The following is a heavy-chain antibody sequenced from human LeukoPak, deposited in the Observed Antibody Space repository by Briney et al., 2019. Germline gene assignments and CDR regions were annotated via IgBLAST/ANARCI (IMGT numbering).Heavy chain of an antibody. CDR1: GFTFSYYW. J-gene: IGHJ4*02. CDR3: ARDGGRNFDY. CDR2: IQQDGSET. Sequence: GGSLRLSCAASGFTFSYYWMGWVRQAPGKGLERVANIQQDGSETYYVNSVKGRFTISKDNSKNSLFLHMNSLRAEDTAVYYCARDGGRNFDYWGQGTLVTVSS. V-gene: IGHV3-7*01.